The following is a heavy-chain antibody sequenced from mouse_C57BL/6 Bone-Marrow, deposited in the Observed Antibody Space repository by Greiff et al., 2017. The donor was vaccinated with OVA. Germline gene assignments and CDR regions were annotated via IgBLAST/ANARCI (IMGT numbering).Heavy chain of an antibody. Sequence: QVQLQQPGAELVKPGASVKLSCKASGYTFTSYWMQWVKQMPGQGLEWIGEIDPSDSYTNYNQKFKGKATLTVDTSSSTAYMQLSSLTSEDSAVYYCARITTVPYWGQGTTLTVSS. CDR2: IDPSDSYT. J-gene: IGHJ2*01. CDR3: ARITTVPY. CDR1: GYTFTSYW. D-gene: IGHD1-1*01. V-gene: IGHV1-50*01.